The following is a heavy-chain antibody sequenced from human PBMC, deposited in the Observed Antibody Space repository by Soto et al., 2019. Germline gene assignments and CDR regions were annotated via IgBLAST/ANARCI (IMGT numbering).Heavy chain of an antibody. CDR1: GFTFSSYS. CDR3: ARGIRYFDWLSPFDY. CDR2: ISSSSSYI. J-gene: IGHJ4*02. Sequence: GGSLRLSCAASGFTFSSYSMNWVRQAPGKGLEWVSSISSSSSYIYYADSVKGRFTISRDNAKNSLYLQMNSLRAEDTAVYYCARGIRYFDWLSPFDYRGQGTLVTVSS. D-gene: IGHD3-9*01. V-gene: IGHV3-21*01.